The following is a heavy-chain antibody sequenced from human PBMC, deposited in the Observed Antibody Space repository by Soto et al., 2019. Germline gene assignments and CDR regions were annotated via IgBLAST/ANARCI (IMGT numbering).Heavy chain of an antibody. D-gene: IGHD1-26*01. Sequence: PGGSLRLSCTVSGFTFSDHYMDWVRQAPGRGLEWVGRSRNKANSYTTEYVASVEGRSTISRDDSKNSLFLQMSSLKTGDTAVYFCARQSPHSGTYFFDYWGRGTLVTVSS. J-gene: IGHJ4*02. CDR3: ARQSPHSGTYFFDY. CDR2: SRNKANSYTT. CDR1: GFTFSDHY. V-gene: IGHV3-72*01.